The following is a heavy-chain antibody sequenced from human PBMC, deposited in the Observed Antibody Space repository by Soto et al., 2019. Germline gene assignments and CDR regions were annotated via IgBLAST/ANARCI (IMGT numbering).Heavy chain of an antibody. V-gene: IGHV3-48*01. J-gene: IGHJ4*02. D-gene: IGHD3-10*01. CDR3: ARFPYGSGSYPPYFDY. Sequence: GGSLRLSCAASGFTFSSYSMNWVRQAPGKGLEWVSYISSSSSTIYYADSVKGRFTISRDNAKNSLYLQMNSLRAEDTAVYYCARFPYGSGSYPPYFDYWGQGNLVTVSS. CDR2: ISSSSSTI. CDR1: GFTFSSYS.